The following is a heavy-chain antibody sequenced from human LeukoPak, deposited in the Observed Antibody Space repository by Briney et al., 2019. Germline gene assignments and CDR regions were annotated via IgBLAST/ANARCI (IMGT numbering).Heavy chain of an antibody. V-gene: IGHV4-59*08. Sequence: SETLSLTCAVSGGSISGYFWNWIRQPLGKGLEWIGNIHYNGNTNFNPSLKSRVTISLDTSKNQFSLRLSSVTAADTAVYYCARTGEVTTVCDSWGQGTLVTVSS. CDR2: IHYNGNT. CDR1: GGSISGYF. J-gene: IGHJ4*02. CDR3: ARTGEVTTVCDS. D-gene: IGHD4-17*01.